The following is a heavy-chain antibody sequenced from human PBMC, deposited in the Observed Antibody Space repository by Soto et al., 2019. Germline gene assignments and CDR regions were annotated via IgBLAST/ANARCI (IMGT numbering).Heavy chain of an antibody. J-gene: IGHJ5*02. Sequence: SETLSLTCTVSGGSISSSSYYWGWIRQPPGKGLEWIGSIYYSGSTYYNPSLKSRVTISVDTSKNQFSLKLSSVTAADTAVYYCARERGIVPAATNNWFDPWGQGTLVTVSS. CDR2: IYYSGST. D-gene: IGHD2-2*01. CDR1: GGSISSSSYY. V-gene: IGHV4-39*01. CDR3: ARERGIVPAATNNWFDP.